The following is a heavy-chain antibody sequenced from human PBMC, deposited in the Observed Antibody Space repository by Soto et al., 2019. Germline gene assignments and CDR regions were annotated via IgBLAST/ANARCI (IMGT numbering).Heavy chain of an antibody. J-gene: IGHJ4*02. D-gene: IGHD2-8*01. CDR1: GYTFTAHS. CDR2: IIVSHDRP. CDR3: AREPEDGVPGDY. Sequence: VQLVQSGTEVKEPGASVRVSCKASGYTFTAHSLHWARQAPGQGLEWMGWIIVSHDRPRYAPQFQGRLTFETDRIGTKAYMHLTRLTPEDTAVYFWAREPEDGVPGDYWGQGTPVVVSS. V-gene: IGHV1-3*01.